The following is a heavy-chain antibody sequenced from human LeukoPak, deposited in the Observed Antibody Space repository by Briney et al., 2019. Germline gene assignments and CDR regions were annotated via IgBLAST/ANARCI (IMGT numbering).Heavy chain of an antibody. CDR3: ARDRSGSYYRLDY. CDR1: GGTFSSYA. CDR2: IIPIFGTA. J-gene: IGHJ4*02. V-gene: IGHV1-69*05. Sequence: SVKVSCKASGGTFSSYAISWVRQAPGQGLEWMGGIIPIFGTANYAQKFQGRVTITTDESTSTAYMELSSLRSEDTAVYYCARDRSGSYYRLDYWGQGTLVTVSS. D-gene: IGHD1-26*01.